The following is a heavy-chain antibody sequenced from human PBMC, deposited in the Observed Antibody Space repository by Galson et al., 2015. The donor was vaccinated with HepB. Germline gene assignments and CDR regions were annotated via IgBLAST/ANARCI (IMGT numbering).Heavy chain of an antibody. D-gene: IGHD3-10*01. Sequence: SETLSLTCTVSDGSISSRHEYWGWIRQPPGKGLEWIGNILYSGGTYYNPSLKSRVTMSADSSKNQFSLQLTSVTNADTAVYYCARPAGGWSGGSRFDPWGQGILVTVSS. CDR2: ILYSGGT. V-gene: IGHV4-39*01. J-gene: IGHJ5*02. CDR1: DGSISSRHEY. CDR3: ARPAGGWSGGSRFDP.